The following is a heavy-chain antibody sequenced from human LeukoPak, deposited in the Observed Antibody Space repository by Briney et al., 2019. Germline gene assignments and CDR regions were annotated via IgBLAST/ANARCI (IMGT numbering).Heavy chain of an antibody. D-gene: IGHD5-12*01. CDR1: GFTFSSYS. CDR2: ISSSSSYI. CDR3: ARDREEAVATSPHEPLIDY. J-gene: IGHJ4*02. V-gene: IGHV3-21*01. Sequence: PGGSLRLSCAASGFTFSSYSMNWVRQAPGKGLEWVSSISSSSSYIYYADSVKGRFTISRDNAKNSLYLQMNSLRAEDTAVYYCARDREEAVATSPHEPLIDYWGQGTLVTVSS.